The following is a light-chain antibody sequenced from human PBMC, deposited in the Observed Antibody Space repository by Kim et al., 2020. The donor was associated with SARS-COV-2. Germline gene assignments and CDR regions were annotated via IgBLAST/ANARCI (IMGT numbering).Light chain of an antibody. V-gene: IGKV1-39*01. Sequence: DIQMTQSPSSLSASVGDRVTITCRSSQGISFYLNWYQQKPGKAPDLLIYGATNLLTGVPSRFSGSGSGTDFTLTITSLQPEDFATYYCQQSFNTPPTFGQGTKVDIK. J-gene: IGKJ1*01. CDR2: GAT. CDR3: QQSFNTPPT. CDR1: QGISFY.